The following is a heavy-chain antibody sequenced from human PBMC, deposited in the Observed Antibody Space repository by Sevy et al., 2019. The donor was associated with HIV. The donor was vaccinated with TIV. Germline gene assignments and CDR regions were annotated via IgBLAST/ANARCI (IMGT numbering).Heavy chain of an antibody. Sequence: ASVKVSCKASGYFFTGYYLHWVRQTPGQGLEWMGRINPNSSGTNYAQNFQGRVTMTRETSTSTAYMELSRLRSDDTAVYYCARGGGYSSGWWTFDYWGQGTLVTVSS. J-gene: IGHJ4*02. CDR3: ARGGGYSSGWWTFDY. V-gene: IGHV1-2*06. D-gene: IGHD6-19*01. CDR1: GYFFTGYY. CDR2: INPNSSGT.